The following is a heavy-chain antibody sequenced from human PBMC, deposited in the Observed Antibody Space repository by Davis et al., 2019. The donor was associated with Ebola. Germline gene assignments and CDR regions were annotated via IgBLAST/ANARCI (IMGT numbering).Heavy chain of an antibody. D-gene: IGHD5-18*01. Sequence: PGGSLRLSCTASGIGFSGYAMHWVRQAPGKGLEWVAVIGYDGSAKHYADSVKGRFTISRDNAKNSLYLQMNSLRAEDTAVYFCAREYTGYSYGVDYYYYMDVWGTGTTVTVSS. J-gene: IGHJ6*03. CDR1: GIGFSGYA. V-gene: IGHV3-30*04. CDR2: IGYDGSAK. CDR3: AREYTGYSYGVDYYYYMDV.